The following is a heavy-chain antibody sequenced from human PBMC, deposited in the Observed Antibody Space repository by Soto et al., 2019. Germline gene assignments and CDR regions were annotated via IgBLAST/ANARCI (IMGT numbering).Heavy chain of an antibody. Sequence: QVQLVQSGAEVKRPGSSVKVSWKASGDTFNFYSINWVRQAPGLGLEWMGRVNPIVSMSNYAQKFQGRVTMTADKSTSTAYMELSILRSEDTAIYYCASSYGSGYRAFDYWGQGALVTVSS. CDR1: GDTFNFYS. D-gene: IGHD3-10*01. CDR3: ASSYGSGYRAFDY. J-gene: IGHJ4*02. V-gene: IGHV1-69*02. CDR2: VNPIVSMS.